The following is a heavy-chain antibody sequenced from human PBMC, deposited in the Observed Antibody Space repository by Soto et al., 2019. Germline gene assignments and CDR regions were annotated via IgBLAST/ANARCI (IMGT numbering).Heavy chain of an antibody. J-gene: IGHJ6*02. V-gene: IGHV3-48*02. Sequence: GGSLRLSCAASGFTFSSYSMNWVRQAPGKGLEWVSYISSSSSSTIYYADSVKGRFTISRDNAKNSLYLQMNSLRDEDTAVYYCARTVRGSSVVPVYYGMDVWGQGTTVTVSS. CDR3: ARTVRGSSVVPVYYGMDV. CDR2: ISSSSSSTI. D-gene: IGHD2-2*01. CDR1: GFTFSSYS.